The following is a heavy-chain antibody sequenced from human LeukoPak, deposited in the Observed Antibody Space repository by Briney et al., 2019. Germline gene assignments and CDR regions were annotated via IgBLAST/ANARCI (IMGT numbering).Heavy chain of an antibody. Sequence: GTSVKVSCKASGFTFTSSAAQWVRQARGQRLEWIGWIVVGSGNTNYAQKFQEKVTITRDMSTSTAYMELSSLRSEDTAVYYCAAELVRYSSSGGHWGQGTLVTVSS. J-gene: IGHJ4*02. CDR1: GFTFTSSA. CDR3: AAELVRYSSSGGH. V-gene: IGHV1-58*01. D-gene: IGHD6-13*01. CDR2: IVVGSGNT.